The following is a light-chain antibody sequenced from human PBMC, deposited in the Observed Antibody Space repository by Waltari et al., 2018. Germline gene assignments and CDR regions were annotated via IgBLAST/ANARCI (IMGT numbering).Light chain of an antibody. CDR3: SSYTSNGTLV. CDR1: GSYVGADHH. CDR2: GVN. J-gene: IGLJ1*01. Sequence: QSALTQPASVSGSPGQPVTTSCIGTGSYVGADHHVSWPQQLPGKAPKVMIYGVNNRHSGVSNRFSGSKSGNTASLIIAGLQADDEADYYCSSYTSNGTLVFGTGTKVTVV. V-gene: IGLV2-14*01.